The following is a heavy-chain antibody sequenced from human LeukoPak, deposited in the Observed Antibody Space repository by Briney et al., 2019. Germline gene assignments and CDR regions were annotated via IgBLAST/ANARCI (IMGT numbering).Heavy chain of an antibody. V-gene: IGHV3-9*01. Sequence: PGRSLRLSCAASGFTFDDYAMHWDRQAPGKGLEWVSGISWNSGSIGYADSVKGRFTISRDNAKNSLYLQMNSLRAEDTALYYCAKDIGGSIAALFDYWGQGTLVTVSS. J-gene: IGHJ4*02. D-gene: IGHD6-6*01. CDR3: AKDIGGSIAALFDY. CDR1: GFTFDDYA. CDR2: ISWNSGSI.